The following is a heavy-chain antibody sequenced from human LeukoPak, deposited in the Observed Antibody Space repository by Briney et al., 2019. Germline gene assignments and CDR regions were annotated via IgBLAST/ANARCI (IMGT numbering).Heavy chain of an antibody. Sequence: ASVKVSCKASGYTFNNYGISWVRQAPGQGLEWMGRVSAYNGNTNYAQKVQDRVTMTTDTSTSTAYMEFRSLTSDDTAVYYCARENGSGSWAVWFDPWGQGTLVTVSS. CDR1: GYTFNNYG. CDR2: VSAYNGNT. J-gene: IGHJ5*02. V-gene: IGHV1-18*01. D-gene: IGHD3-10*01. CDR3: ARENGSGSWAVWFDP.